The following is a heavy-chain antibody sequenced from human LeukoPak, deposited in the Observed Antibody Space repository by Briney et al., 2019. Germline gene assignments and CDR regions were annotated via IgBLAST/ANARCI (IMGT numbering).Heavy chain of an antibody. CDR2: ISYDGSNK. J-gene: IGHJ4*02. Sequence: GSLRLSCAASGFTFNIYAMTWVRQAPGKGLEWVAVISYDGSNKYYADSVKGRFTISRDNSKNTLYLQMNSLRAEDTAVYYCANGNDYWGQGTLVTVSS. CDR3: ANGNDY. V-gene: IGHV3-30-3*01. CDR1: GFTFNIYA.